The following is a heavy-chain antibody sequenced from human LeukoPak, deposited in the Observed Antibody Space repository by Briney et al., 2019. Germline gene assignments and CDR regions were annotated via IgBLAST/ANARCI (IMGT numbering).Heavy chain of an antibody. CDR2: IHHSGSS. Sequence: PSQTLSLTCTVSADSLSSGGHDWAWIRQLPGKGLESIGFIHHSGSSRHNPSLKDRVAISVNASRKQFALRMSSVTAADTAIYYCARGGNRFGGFYFDYWGQGIQVIVSS. V-gene: IGHV4-31*03. CDR1: ADSLSSGGHD. J-gene: IGHJ4*02. CDR3: ARGGNRFGGFYFDY. D-gene: IGHD3-10*01.